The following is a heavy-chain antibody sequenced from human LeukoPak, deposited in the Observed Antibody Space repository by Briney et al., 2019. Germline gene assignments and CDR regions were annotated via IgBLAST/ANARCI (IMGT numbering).Heavy chain of an antibody. D-gene: IGHD4-17*01. J-gene: IGHJ5*02. CDR3: ARYPMTTALAEGFDP. CDR1: GYSFTSYW. CDR2: IYPGDSDT. V-gene: IGHV5-51*01. Sequence: GESLKISCKGSGYSFTSYWIGWVRQMPGKGLEWMGIIYPGDSDTRYSPSFQGQVTISADKSISTAYLQWSSLKASDTAMYYCARYPMTTALAEGFDPWGQGTLVTVSS.